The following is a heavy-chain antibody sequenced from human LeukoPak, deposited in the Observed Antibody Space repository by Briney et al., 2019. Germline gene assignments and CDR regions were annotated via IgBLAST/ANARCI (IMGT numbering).Heavy chain of an antibody. CDR3: ARDGGVIRFGGQDV. Sequence: GGSLRLSCAASGFTFSNYWMSWVRQAPGKGLEWVANMNRDGSEKNYVDSIKGRFTISRDNAANSLYLQMNSLRVEDTAVYYCARDGGVIRFGGQDVWGQGTTVIVS. D-gene: IGHD3-16*01. V-gene: IGHV3-7*01. J-gene: IGHJ6*02. CDR2: MNRDGSEK. CDR1: GFTFSNYW.